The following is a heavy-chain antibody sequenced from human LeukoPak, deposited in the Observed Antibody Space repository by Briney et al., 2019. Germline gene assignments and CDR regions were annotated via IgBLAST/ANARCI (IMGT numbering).Heavy chain of an antibody. CDR2: INHSGST. Sequence: SETLSLTCAVYGGSFSGYYWSWIRQPPGKGLEWIGEINHSGSTNYNPSLKSRVTISVDTSKNQFSLKLSSVTAADTAVYYCARDDGPGSIDYWGQGTLVTVSS. J-gene: IGHJ4*02. CDR1: GGSFSGYY. V-gene: IGHV4-34*01. CDR3: ARDDGPGSIDY.